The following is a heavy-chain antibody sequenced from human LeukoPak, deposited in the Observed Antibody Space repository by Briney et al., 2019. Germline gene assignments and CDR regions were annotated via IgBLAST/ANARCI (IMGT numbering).Heavy chain of an antibody. Sequence: SETLSLTCTVSGGSISSYYWSWIRQPPGKGLEWIGYIYYSGSTNYNPSLKSRVTISVDTSKNQFSLKLSSVTAAGTAVYYCARAGCSSTSCYGVYFDYWGQGTLVTVSS. J-gene: IGHJ4*02. CDR3: ARAGCSSTSCYGVYFDY. CDR2: IYYSGST. CDR1: GGSISSYY. V-gene: IGHV4-59*01. D-gene: IGHD2-2*01.